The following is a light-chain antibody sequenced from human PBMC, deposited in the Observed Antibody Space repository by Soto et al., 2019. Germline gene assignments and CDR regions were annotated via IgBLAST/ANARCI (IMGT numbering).Light chain of an antibody. V-gene: IGKV1-5*01. J-gene: IGKJ1*01. Sequence: DIQRTQSPSTLSSSVGDRLTITCRASQSISSWLAWYQQKPGKAPKLLIYDASSLESGVPSRLSGSGSGTEFTLTISSMQPDDFATYYCQQYNSYPTFGQGTKVDIK. CDR3: QQYNSYPT. CDR2: DAS. CDR1: QSISSW.